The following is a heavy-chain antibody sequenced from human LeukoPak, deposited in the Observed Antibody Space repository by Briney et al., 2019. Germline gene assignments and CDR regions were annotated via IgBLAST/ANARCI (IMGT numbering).Heavy chain of an antibody. CDR2: INPNSVGT. CDR3: ARDVVVVVVAATINWFDP. CDR1: GYTFTGYY. V-gene: IGHV1-2*06. D-gene: IGHD2-15*01. Sequence: ASVKVSCKASGYTFTGYYMHWVRQAPGQGLEWMGRINPNSVGTNYAQKFQGRVTMTRDTSISTAYMELSRLRSDDTAVYYCARDVVVVVVAATINWFDPWGQGTLVTVSS. J-gene: IGHJ5*02.